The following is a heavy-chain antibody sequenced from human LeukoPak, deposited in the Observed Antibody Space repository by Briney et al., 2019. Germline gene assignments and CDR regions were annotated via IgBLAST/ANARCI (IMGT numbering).Heavy chain of an antibody. V-gene: IGHV3-23*01. D-gene: IGHD2-15*01. Sequence: GGSLRLSCAASGFTFSSYAMSWVRQAPGKGLEGVAAISGSGGSTYYADSVKGRFTISRDNSKNTLYLQMNSLRAEDTAVYYCAKGIVVVVAATPHNWFDPWGQRTLVTVSS. CDR1: GFTFSSYA. CDR3: AKGIVVVVAATPHNWFDP. J-gene: IGHJ5*02. CDR2: ISGSGGST.